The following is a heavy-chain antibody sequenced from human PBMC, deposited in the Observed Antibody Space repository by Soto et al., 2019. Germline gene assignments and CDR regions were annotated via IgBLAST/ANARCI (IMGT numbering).Heavy chain of an antibody. CDR1: GGSISSGGYY. CDR3: TRGLSNPGWFDP. D-gene: IGHD4-4*01. CDR2: IYYSGST. V-gene: IGHV4-31*03. J-gene: IGHJ5*02. Sequence: QVQLQESGPGLVKPSQTLSLTCTVSGGSISSGGYYWSWIRQHPGKGLEWIGYIYYSGSTYYNPSLXSXXTMSVDTSKNQFSLKLSSVTAADTAVYYCTRGLSNPGWFDPWGQGTLVTVSS.